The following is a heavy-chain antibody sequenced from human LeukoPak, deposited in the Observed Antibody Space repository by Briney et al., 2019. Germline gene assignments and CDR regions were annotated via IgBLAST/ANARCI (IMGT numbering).Heavy chain of an antibody. CDR2: IWYDGSKK. D-gene: IGHD4-23*01. J-gene: IGHJ4*02. Sequence: GGSLRLSCAASGFTFSSYGMHWVRQAPGKGLEWVALIWYDGSKKVYVDSVKGRFTISRDDPKNTLYLQMNSLRDEDTAVYYCARDLGNFDRGGSYFDYWGQGTLVTVSS. CDR3: ARDLGNFDRGGSYFDY. V-gene: IGHV3-33*01. CDR1: GFTFSSYG.